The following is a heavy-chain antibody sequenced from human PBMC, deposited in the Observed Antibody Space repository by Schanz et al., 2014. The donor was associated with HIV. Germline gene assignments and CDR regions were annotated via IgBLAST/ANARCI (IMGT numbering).Heavy chain of an antibody. CDR3: ARGAAEMATMTPWRY. CDR1: GGTFSIYA. V-gene: IGHV1-18*01. D-gene: IGHD5-12*01. Sequence: QVQLVQSGAEVKKPGSSVKVSCKASGGTFSIYAISWVRQAPGQGLEWMGGISAYNGNTNYAQKLQGRVTMTTDTSTSTAYMDLRSLRSDDTAVYYCARGAAEMATMTPWRYWGQGTLVTVSS. CDR2: ISAYNGNT. J-gene: IGHJ4*02.